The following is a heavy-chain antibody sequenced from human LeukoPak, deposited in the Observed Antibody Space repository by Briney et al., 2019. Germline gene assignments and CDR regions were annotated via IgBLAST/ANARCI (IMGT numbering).Heavy chain of an antibody. CDR1: GFTFSSYW. CDR2: IKQDGSEK. J-gene: IGHJ6*03. D-gene: IGHD2/OR15-2a*01. CDR3: AREGGLENKYYYYYDMDV. V-gene: IGHV3-7*01. Sequence: GGSLRLSCAASGFTFSSYWMSWVRRAPGKGLEWVANIKQDGSEKYYVDSVKGRFTISRDNAKNSLYLHMNSLRAEDTAVYYCAREGGLENKYYYYYDMDVWGKGTTVTVSS.